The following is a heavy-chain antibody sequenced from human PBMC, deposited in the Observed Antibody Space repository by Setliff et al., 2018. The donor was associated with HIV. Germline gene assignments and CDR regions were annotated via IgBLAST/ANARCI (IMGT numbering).Heavy chain of an antibody. CDR1: GGSISSYY. J-gene: IGHJ6*02. CDR2: IYDSGST. Sequence: PSETLSLTCTVSGGSISSYYWSWIRQPPGKGLEWIGYIYDSGSTNYNPSLKSRVTVSLDTSKNQFSLKLSSVTAADTAVYYCARDPGLPDVDTAMVSVYYGMDVWGQGTTVTVSS. D-gene: IGHD5-18*01. CDR3: ARDPGLPDVDTAMVSVYYGMDV. V-gene: IGHV4-59*12.